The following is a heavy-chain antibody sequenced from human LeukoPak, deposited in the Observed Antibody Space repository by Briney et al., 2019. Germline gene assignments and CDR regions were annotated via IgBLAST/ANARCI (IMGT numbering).Heavy chain of an antibody. J-gene: IGHJ5*02. D-gene: IGHD6-19*01. CDR1: GGSISSYY. CDR3: SGAVAGYNWFDP. Sequence: SETLSLTCTVSGGSISSYYWSWVRQPPGKGLEWIGYIYYSGSTNYNPSFKSRVTISVDTSKNQFSLKLSSVTAADTAVYYCSGAVAGYNWFDPWGQGTLVTVSS. V-gene: IGHV4-59*01. CDR2: IYYSGST.